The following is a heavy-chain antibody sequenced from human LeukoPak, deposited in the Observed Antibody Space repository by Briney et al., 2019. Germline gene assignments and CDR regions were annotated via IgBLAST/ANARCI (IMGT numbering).Heavy chain of an antibody. CDR1: GFTFSSYG. Sequence: GGSLRLSCAASGFTFSSYGMSWVRQAPGKGLEWVSAISGSGGSTYYADSVKGRFTISRDNSKNTLYLQMNSLRAEDTAVYYCAKGHLWFGELFSHHAFDYWGQGTLVTVSS. CDR2: ISGSGGST. CDR3: AKGHLWFGELFSHHAFDY. J-gene: IGHJ4*02. V-gene: IGHV3-23*01. D-gene: IGHD3-10*01.